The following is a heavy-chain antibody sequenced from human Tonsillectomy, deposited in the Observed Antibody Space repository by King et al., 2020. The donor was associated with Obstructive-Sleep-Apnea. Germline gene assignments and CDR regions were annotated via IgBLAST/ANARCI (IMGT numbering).Heavy chain of an antibody. V-gene: IGHV3-13*04. CDR1: GFTFSSYD. J-gene: IGHJ5*02. CDR2: IGTAGDT. D-gene: IGHD3-3*01. Sequence: VQLVESGGGLVQPGGSLRLSCAASGFTFSSYDMHWVRQATGKGLEWVSAIGTAGDTYYPGSVKGRFTISSENAKNSLYLQMNSLRAGDTAVYYCARGKERDCWSGYQDNWFDPWGQGTLVTGSS. CDR3: ARGKERDCWSGYQDNWFDP.